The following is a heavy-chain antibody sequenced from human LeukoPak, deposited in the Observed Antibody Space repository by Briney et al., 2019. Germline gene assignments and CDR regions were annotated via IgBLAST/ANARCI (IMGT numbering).Heavy chain of an antibody. Sequence: GESLKISCKGSVYSFTSYWISWVRQMPGKGLEWMGIIYPGDSDTRYSPSFQGQVTISADKSISTAYLQWSSLKASDTAMYYCARAQSPSSSGAFDIWGQGTMVTVSS. CDR2: IYPGDSDT. D-gene: IGHD6-6*01. CDR3: ARAQSPSSSGAFDI. J-gene: IGHJ3*02. CDR1: VYSFTSYW. V-gene: IGHV5-51*01.